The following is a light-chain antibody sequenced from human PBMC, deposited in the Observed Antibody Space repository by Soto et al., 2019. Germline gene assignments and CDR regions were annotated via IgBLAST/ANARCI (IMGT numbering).Light chain of an antibody. CDR1: QTISSW. CDR2: KAS. J-gene: IGKJ1*01. CDR3: QHYNSYSEA. V-gene: IGKV1-5*03. Sequence: DIQMTQSPSTLSGSVGVRVTITCRASQTISSWLAWYQQKPGKAPKLLIYKASTLKSGVPSRFSGSGSGTEFTLTISSLQPDDFATYYCQHYNSYSEAFRQGTKVELK.